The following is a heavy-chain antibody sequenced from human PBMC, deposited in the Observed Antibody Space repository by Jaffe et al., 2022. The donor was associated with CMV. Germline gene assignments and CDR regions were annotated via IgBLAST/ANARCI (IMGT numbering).Heavy chain of an antibody. Sequence: QVQLQQWGAGLLKPSETLSLTCAVYGGSFSNYYWSWIRQPPGKGLEWIGDINHSGGTNDNPSLKSRVTMSVDTSKNQFSLRLSYVTAADTAVYYCARGLYSAGSPLRTKRQEPALIFDYWGQGALVTVSS. CDR3: ARGLYSAGSPLRTKRQEPALIFDY. D-gene: IGHD1-7*01. V-gene: IGHV4-34*01. J-gene: IGHJ4*02. CDR1: GGSFSNYY. CDR2: INHSGGT.